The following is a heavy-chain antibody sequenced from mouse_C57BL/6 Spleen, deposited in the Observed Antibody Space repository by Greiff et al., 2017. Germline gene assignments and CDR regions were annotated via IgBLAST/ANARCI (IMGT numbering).Heavy chain of an antibody. V-gene: IGHV1-76*01. J-gene: IGHJ1*03. CDR3: ERGYGRPYWYFDV. Sequence: VQLQQSGAELVRPGASVKLSCKASGYTFTDYYIKWMKQRPGQGLEWIARIYPESGNTYYNEKFKGKATLTAEKSSSTAYMQLSGLTAEDSAVYSCERGYGRPYWYFDVWGTGTTVTVSS. D-gene: IGHD1-1*01. CDR1: GYTFTDYY. CDR2: IYPESGNT.